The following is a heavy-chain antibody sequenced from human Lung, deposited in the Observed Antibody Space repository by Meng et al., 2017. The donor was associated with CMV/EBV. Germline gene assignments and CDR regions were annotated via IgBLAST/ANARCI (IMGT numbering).Heavy chain of an antibody. CDR2: ISWNGQNT. Sequence: GESXKISCAASGFTFAHYSMHWVRQRPGKGLEWVSLISWNGQNTYYADSVKGRFTISRDNSRNSLYVQMNSLRIDDTALYYCAKDDGNWYLPDWGQGTRVTSAS. J-gene: IGHJ4*02. D-gene: IGHD6-13*01. CDR3: AKDDGNWYLPD. V-gene: IGHV3-43*01. CDR1: GFTFAHYS.